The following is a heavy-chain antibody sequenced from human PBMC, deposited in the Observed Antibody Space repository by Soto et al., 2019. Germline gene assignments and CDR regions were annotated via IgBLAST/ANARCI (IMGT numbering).Heavy chain of an antibody. D-gene: IGHD3-22*01. J-gene: IGHJ4*02. CDR2: ISYDGSNK. CDR1: GFTFSSYA. CDR3: ARDRPYYYDSSGPLDY. Sequence: GGSLRLSCAASGFTFSSYAMHWVRQAPGKGLEWVAVISYDGSNKYYADSVKGRFTISRDNSKNTLYLQMNSLRAEDTAVYYCARDRPYYYDSSGPLDYWGQGTLVTVSS. V-gene: IGHV3-30-3*01.